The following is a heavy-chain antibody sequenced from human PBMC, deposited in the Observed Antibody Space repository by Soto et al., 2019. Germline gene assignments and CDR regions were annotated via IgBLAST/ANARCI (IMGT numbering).Heavy chain of an antibody. J-gene: IGHJ1*01. D-gene: IGHD3-10*01. CDR2: IIPILGIA. CDR3: ARADGSGLLYQH. Sequence: QVQLVQSGAEVKKPGSSVKVSCKASGGTFSSYTISWVRQAPGQGLEWMGRIIPILGIANYAQKFQGRVTITADKSTSTAYMELSSLRSEDTAVYYCARADGSGLLYQHWGQGTLVTVSS. CDR1: GGTFSSYT. V-gene: IGHV1-69*02.